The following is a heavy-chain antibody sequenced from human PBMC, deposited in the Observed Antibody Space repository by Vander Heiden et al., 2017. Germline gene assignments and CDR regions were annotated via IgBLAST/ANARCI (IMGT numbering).Heavy chain of an antibody. CDR1: GFTFSSYG. D-gene: IGHD3-10*01. CDR2: ISYDGSNK. V-gene: IGHV3-30*03. Sequence: QVQLVESGGGVVQPGGSLRLPCAASGFTFSSYGRHWVRQAPGKGLEWVAVISYDGSNKYYADSVKGRFTISRDNSKNTLYLQMNSLRAEDTAVYYCASNVDSGAFDIWGQGTMVTVSS. J-gene: IGHJ3*02. CDR3: ASNVDSGAFDI.